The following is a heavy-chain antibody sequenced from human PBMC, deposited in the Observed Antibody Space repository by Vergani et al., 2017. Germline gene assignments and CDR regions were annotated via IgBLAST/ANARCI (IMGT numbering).Heavy chain of an antibody. CDR1: GFALNRYA. D-gene: IGHD3-22*01. Sequence: EVQLVESGGGVVQPGTSLRLSCVVSGFALNRYAMYWVRQAPGKGLEWVSFVSTGTKSQSYAESVKGRFTISRDSAKNSLYLQMDSLRAEDTAVYYCAREYDSTSGRAFGFWGQGTKVTVSS. J-gene: IGHJ3*01. CDR2: VSTGTKSQ. V-gene: IGHV3-48*01. CDR3: AREYDSTSGRAFGF.